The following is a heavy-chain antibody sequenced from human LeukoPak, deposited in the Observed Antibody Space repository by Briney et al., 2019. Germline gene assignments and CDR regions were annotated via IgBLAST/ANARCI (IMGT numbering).Heavy chain of an antibody. J-gene: IGHJ4*02. CDR3: AKGPTAMVFDYFDY. D-gene: IGHD5-18*01. Sequence: GGSLRLSCAASGFTFDDYTMHWVRQAPGKGLEWVSLISWDGGSTYYADSVKGRFTISRDNGKNSLYLQMNSLRTEDTALYYCAKGPTAMVFDYFDYWGQGTLVTVSS. CDR2: ISWDGGST. CDR1: GFTFDDYT. V-gene: IGHV3-43*01.